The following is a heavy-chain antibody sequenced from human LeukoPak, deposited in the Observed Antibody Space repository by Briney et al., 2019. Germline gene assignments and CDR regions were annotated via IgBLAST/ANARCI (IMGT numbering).Heavy chain of an antibody. CDR1: GGTFSSYA. V-gene: IGHV1-18*01. D-gene: IGHD2-2*01. CDR3: ARDFGTEVPAVPYYFDY. J-gene: IGHJ4*02. CDR2: ISVYNNNT. Sequence: ASVKVSCKASGGTFSSYAISWVRQAPGQGLEWMGWISVYNNNTNYAQHLQGRVTMTTDTSTTTAYMELRSLRSDDTAVYYCARDFGTEVPAVPYYFDYWGQGTLVTVSS.